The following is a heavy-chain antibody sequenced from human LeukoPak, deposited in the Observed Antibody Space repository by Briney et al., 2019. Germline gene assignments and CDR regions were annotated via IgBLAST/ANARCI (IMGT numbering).Heavy chain of an antibody. Sequence: GGSLRLSCAASGFTFDDYAMHWVRQAPGKGLEWVSGISWNSGSIGYADSVKGRFTISRDNAKNSLYLQMNSLRAEDTAVYYCARDPSDYYDSSGYYSDLDYWGQGTLVTVSS. CDR1: GFTFDDYA. V-gene: IGHV3-9*01. D-gene: IGHD3-22*01. CDR2: ISWNSGSI. CDR3: ARDPSDYYDSSGYYSDLDY. J-gene: IGHJ4*02.